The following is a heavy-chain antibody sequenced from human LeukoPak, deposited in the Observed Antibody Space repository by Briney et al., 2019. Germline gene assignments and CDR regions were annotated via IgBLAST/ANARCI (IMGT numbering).Heavy chain of an antibody. CDR1: GFIFSTYG. Sequence: GGSLRLSCAASGFIFSTYGMHWVRQAPGKGLEWVAFIRYDGSNKYYADSVKRRFTISRDNSKNTLYLQMNSLRAEDTAMYYCAKTSSNYDFWSGLDYWGQGTLVTVSS. V-gene: IGHV3-30*02. CDR3: AKTSSNYDFWSGLDY. CDR2: IRYDGSNK. D-gene: IGHD3-3*01. J-gene: IGHJ4*02.